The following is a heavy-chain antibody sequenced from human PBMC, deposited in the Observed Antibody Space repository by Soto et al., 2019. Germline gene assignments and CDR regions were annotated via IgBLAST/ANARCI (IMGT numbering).Heavy chain of an antibody. Sequence: QITLKESGPTLVNPTQTLTLTCTFSGFSLSTNGVGVGWIRQPPRKALEWLALIYWDDDKRYSPSLKSRLTITKDTYKNQVVLTMTNMDPVDTATYYCAHRRMVTGEFDYWGQGTLVTVSS. CDR2: IYWDDDK. CDR1: GFSLSTNGVG. D-gene: IGHD7-27*01. J-gene: IGHJ4*02. V-gene: IGHV2-5*02. CDR3: AHRRMVTGEFDY.